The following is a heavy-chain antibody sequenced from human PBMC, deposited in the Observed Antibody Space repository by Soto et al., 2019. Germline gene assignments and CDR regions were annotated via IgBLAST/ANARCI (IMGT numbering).Heavy chain of an antibody. V-gene: IGHV3-21*01. J-gene: IGHJ6*02. D-gene: IGHD4-17*01. CDR1: GFTFSSYS. CDR2: ISSSSSYI. CDR3: ARALGHGDYYYGMDV. Sequence: GGSLRLSCAASGFTFSSYSMNWVRQAPGKGLEWVSSISSSSSYIYYADSVKGRFTISRDNAKNSLYLQMNSLRAEDTAVYYCARALGHGDYYYGMDVWGQGTTVTVSS.